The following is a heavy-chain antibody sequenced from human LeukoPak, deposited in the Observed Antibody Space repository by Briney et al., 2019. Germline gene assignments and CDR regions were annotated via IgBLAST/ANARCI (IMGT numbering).Heavy chain of an antibody. Sequence: GGSLRLSCAASGFTFSSYAMSWVRQAPGKRLEWVSAISGSGGSTYYADSVKGRFTISRDNSKNTLYLQMNSLRAEDTAVYYCAKPPFNYYDSSGYLYYFDYWGQGTLVTVSS. CDR1: GFTFSSYA. J-gene: IGHJ4*02. CDR2: ISGSGGST. CDR3: AKPPFNYYDSSGYLYYFDY. D-gene: IGHD3-22*01. V-gene: IGHV3-23*01.